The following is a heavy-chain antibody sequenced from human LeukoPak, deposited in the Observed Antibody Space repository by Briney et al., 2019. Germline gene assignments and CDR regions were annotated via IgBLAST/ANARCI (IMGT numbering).Heavy chain of an antibody. D-gene: IGHD2-15*01. CDR1: GYTFTGYY. J-gene: IGHJ5*02. Sequence: ASVKVSCKASGYTFTGYYMHWVRQAPGQGLEWMGWINPNSGGTNYAQKFQGRVTMTRDTSISTAYMELSSLRSEDTAVYYCATALVERYCSGGSCYSWFDPWGQGTLVTVSS. CDR3: ATALVERYCSGGSCYSWFDP. CDR2: INPNSGGT. V-gene: IGHV1-2*02.